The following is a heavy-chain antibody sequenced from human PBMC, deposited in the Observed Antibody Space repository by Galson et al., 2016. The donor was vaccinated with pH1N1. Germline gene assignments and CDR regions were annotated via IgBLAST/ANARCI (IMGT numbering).Heavy chain of an antibody. Sequence: TLSLTCAVSGDFISSGDYFWSWIRQPPGKGLEWIGYIYYSGNTFYNPSLKSRVTISLDTSKTQFSLKLSSVTATDTAVYYCARDPRELSPTFGAFDIWGQGTMVTVSS. CDR1: GDFISSGDYF. J-gene: IGHJ3*02. D-gene: IGHD3-16*02. CDR3: ARDPRELSPTFGAFDI. CDR2: IYYSGNT. V-gene: IGHV4-30-4*08.